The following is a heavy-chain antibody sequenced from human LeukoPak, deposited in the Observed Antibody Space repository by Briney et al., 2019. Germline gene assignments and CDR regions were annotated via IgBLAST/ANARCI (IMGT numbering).Heavy chain of an antibody. CDR1: GGSFSGYY. V-gene: IGHV4-34*01. CDR2: INHSGST. J-gene: IGHJ4*02. CDR3: ARGIQLWRY. D-gene: IGHD5-18*01. Sequence: SETLSLTCAVYGGSFSGYYRSWIRQPPGKGLEWIGEINHSGSTNYNPSLKSRVTISVDTSKNQFSLKLSSVTAADTAVYYCARGIQLWRYWGQGTLVTVSS.